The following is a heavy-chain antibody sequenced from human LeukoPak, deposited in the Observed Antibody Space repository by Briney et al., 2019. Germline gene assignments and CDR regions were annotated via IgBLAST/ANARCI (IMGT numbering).Heavy chain of an antibody. CDR2: ISSSSSTI. J-gene: IGHJ4*02. V-gene: IGHV3-48*04. Sequence: GGSLRLSCAASGFTFSSYSMNWVRQAPGKGLEWVSYISSSSSTIYYADSVKGRFTISRDNAKNSLYLQMNSLRAEDTAVYYCPRGLYDSSGYYFDYWGQGTLVTVSS. D-gene: IGHD3-22*01. CDR1: GFTFSSYS. CDR3: PRGLYDSSGYYFDY.